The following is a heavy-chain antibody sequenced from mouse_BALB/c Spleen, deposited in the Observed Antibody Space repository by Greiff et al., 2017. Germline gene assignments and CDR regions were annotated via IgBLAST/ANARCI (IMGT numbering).Heavy chain of an antibody. Sequence: EVQLVESGGGLVKPGGSLKLSCAASGFTFSSYAMSWVRQTPEKRLEWVASISSGGSTYYPDSVKGRFTISRDNARNILYLQMSSLRSEDTAMYYCARGEDGYFDVWGAGTTVTVSS. V-gene: IGHV5-6-5*01. CDR1: GFTFSSYA. CDR3: ARGEDGYFDV. CDR2: ISSGGST. D-gene: IGHD2-3*01. J-gene: IGHJ1*01.